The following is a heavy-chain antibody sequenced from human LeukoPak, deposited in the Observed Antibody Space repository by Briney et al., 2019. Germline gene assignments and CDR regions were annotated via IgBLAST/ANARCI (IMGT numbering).Heavy chain of an antibody. CDR3: ARDMAYYDSSGYYPFDY. CDR2: ISAYNGNT. V-gene: IGHV1-18*01. J-gene: IGHJ4*02. Sequence: ASVTVSFKASGYTFTSYGISWVRQAPGQGLEWMGWISAYNGNTNYAQKLQGRVTMTTDTSTSTAYMELRSLRSDDTAVYYCARDMAYYDSSGYYPFDYWGQGTLVTVSS. D-gene: IGHD3-22*01. CDR1: GYTFTSYG.